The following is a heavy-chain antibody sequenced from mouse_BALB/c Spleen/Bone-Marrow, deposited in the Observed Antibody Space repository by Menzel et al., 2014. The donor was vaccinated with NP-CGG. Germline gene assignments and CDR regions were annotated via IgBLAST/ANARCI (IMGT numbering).Heavy chain of an antibody. CDR1: GFTFSSYA. CDR2: ISSGGSYT. V-gene: IGHV5-9-1*01. D-gene: IGHD2-4*01. Sequence: EVMLVESGGGLVKPGGPLKLSCAASGFTFSSYAMSWVRQTPEKRLEWVATISSGGSYTYYPDSVRGRFTISRDNAKNTLYLQMSSLRSEDTAVYYCARHGITRLLDYWGQGTTLTVSS. J-gene: IGHJ2*01. CDR3: ARHGITRLLDY.